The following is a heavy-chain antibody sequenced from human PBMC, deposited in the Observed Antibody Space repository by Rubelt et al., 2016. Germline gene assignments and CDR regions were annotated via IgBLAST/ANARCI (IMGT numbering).Heavy chain of an antibody. CDR3: ARDRGPFGVALMGGFDP. D-gene: IGHD3-3*01. CDR2: IYSSGSP. J-gene: IGHJ5*02. Sequence: QVQLQESGPGLVKPSETLSLTCTVSGGSITSSYLNWIRQPPGKGLEWIGYIYSSGSPNYNPSLKSRVTISVDTSKNQFSLKLSPMTAADTAVYYLARDRGPFGVALMGGFDPWGQGTLVTVSS. V-gene: IGHV4-59*01. CDR1: GGSITSSY.